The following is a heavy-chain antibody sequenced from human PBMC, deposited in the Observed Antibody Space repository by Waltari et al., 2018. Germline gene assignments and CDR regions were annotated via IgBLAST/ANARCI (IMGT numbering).Heavy chain of an antibody. V-gene: IGHV1-69*04. CDR3: ATRQRKESKYYYYYYYMDV. CDR2: IIPILGIA. Sequence: QVQLVQSGAEVKKPGSSVKVSCKASGGTFSSYAISWVRQAPGQGLEWMGGIIPILGIANYAQKFQGRVTITADESTSTAYMELSSLRSEDTAVYYCATRQRKESKYYYYYYYMDVWGKGTTVTVSS. J-gene: IGHJ6*03. CDR1: GGTFSSYA. D-gene: IGHD2-2*01.